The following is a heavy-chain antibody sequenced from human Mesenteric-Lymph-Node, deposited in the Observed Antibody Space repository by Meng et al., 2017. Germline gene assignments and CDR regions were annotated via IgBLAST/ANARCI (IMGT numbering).Heavy chain of an antibody. CDR1: GGSIRSGNHY. J-gene: IGHJ2*01. D-gene: IGHD4-17*01. CDR3: VSLYGDSSVWYLDL. CDR2: IYYSGST. Sequence: QVQLQESGPGLVKPSQTPSLTCTVSGGSIRSGNHYWSWIRQHPGKGLEYIGYIYYSGSTYYNPSLKSRVIISVDTSKNQFSLRLNSVTAADTAVYYCVSLYGDSSVWYLDLWGRGTLVTVSS. V-gene: IGHV4-31*03.